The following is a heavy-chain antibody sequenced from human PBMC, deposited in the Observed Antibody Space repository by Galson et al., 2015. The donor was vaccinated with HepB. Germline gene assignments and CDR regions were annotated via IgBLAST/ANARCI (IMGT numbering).Heavy chain of an antibody. V-gene: IGHV1-18*01. CDR2: VNIYNGDT. Sequence: SVKVSCKASSYTFITYSINWVRQVPGQGLEWMGWVNIYNGDTHYAPNVRDRVTMTTDTSAKTVYMELKDLRFDDTALYYCARGGMAAIGWPTFAYWGQGTLVTVSS. D-gene: IGHD5-24*01. J-gene: IGHJ4*02. CDR1: SYTFITYS. CDR3: ARGGMAAIGWPTFAY.